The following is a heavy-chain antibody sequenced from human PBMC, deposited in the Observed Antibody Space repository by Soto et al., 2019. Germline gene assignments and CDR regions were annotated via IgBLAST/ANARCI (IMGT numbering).Heavy chain of an antibody. CDR3: AREVTAHNAFDI. CDR2: ISSSSSYI. J-gene: IGHJ3*02. CDR1: GFTFSSYS. V-gene: IGHV3-21*01. D-gene: IGHD2-21*02. Sequence: GALRLSCAASGFTFSSYSMNWVRQAPGKGLEWVSSISSSSSYIYYADSVKGRFTISRDNAKNSLYLQMNSLRAEDTAVYYCAREVTAHNAFDIWGQGTMVTVSS.